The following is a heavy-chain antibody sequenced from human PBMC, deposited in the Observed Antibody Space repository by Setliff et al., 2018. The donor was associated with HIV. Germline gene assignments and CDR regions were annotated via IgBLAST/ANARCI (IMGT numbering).Heavy chain of an antibody. CDR1: GFTFDSHG. J-gene: IGHJ5*02. CDR3: ARRPGTIRTGGWFDP. V-gene: IGHV3-48*01. Sequence: GGSLRLSCAGSGFTFDSHGMIWVRQAPGRGLEWLSYINPAGITMYYADSVKGRFSISRDNSKNTLYLQMSSLRAEDTAIYYCARRPGTIRTGGWFDPWGQGTLVTVSS. D-gene: IGHD2-2*01. CDR2: INPAGITM.